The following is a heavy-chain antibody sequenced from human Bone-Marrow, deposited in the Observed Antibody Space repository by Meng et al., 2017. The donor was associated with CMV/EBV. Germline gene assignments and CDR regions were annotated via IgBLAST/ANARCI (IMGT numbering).Heavy chain of an antibody. J-gene: IGHJ4*02. D-gene: IGHD1-1*01. CDR3: ARDSSKLWGLGY. Sequence: CKASGYTFTTYDVYWVRQVLGQGLEWMGWMNPYSANTAYAQKFQGRVSMTSDSSRNTAYLELRDLTSEDTALYYCARDSSKLWGLGYWGQGTLVTVSS. CDR2: MNPYSANT. V-gene: IGHV1-8*01. CDR1: GYTFTTYD.